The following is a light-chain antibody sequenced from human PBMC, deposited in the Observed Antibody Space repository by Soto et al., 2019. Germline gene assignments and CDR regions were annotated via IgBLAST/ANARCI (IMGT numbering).Light chain of an antibody. CDR1: QTVGRN. V-gene: IGKV3-15*01. Sequence: EIAMTQPPTPLSVSPRERAILSCRASQTVGRNLAWYQQKPGQAPRLLIHTASTRAPGIPARFSGSGSGTEFTLTVSSLQSEDFAIYYCQQYNNWARTFGLGTKV. CDR2: TAS. J-gene: IGKJ1*01. CDR3: QQYNNWART.